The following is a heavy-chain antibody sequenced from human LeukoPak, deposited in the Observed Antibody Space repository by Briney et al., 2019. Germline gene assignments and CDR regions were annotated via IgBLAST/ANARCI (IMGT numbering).Heavy chain of an antibody. V-gene: IGHV4-34*01. CDR2: VNHSGST. J-gene: IGHJ4*02. D-gene: IGHD3-10*01. CDR3: ARGGMVRGVPSDY. Sequence: SQTLSLTRALDAGFFSRYYWSWIRHPPGKGLEWIGEVNHSGSTNYNPSLKSRVTISVDTSKNQFSLKLSSVTAADTAVYYCARGGMVRGVPSDYWGQGTLVTVSS. CDR1: AGFFSRYY.